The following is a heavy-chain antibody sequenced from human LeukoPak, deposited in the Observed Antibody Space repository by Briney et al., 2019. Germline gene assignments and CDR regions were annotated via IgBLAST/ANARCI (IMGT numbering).Heavy chain of an antibody. CDR3: TTIDTGIAEAPFDY. V-gene: IGHV3-49*03. D-gene: IGHD6-13*01. Sequence: GSLRLSCTASGFTFGDYAMSWFRQAPGKGLEWVGFIRSKAYGGTTEYAASVKGRFTISRDDSKSIAYLQMNSLKTEDTAVYYCTTIDTGIAEAPFDYWGQGTLVTVSS. CDR1: GFTFGDYA. CDR2: IRSKAYGGTT. J-gene: IGHJ4*02.